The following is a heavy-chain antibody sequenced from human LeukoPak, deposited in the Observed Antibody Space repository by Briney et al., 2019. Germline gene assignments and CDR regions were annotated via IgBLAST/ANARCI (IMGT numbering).Heavy chain of an antibody. CDR2: IYSGGST. Sequence: GGSLRLSCAASGFTVSSNYMSWVRQAPGKGLEWVSVIYSGGSTYYADSVKGRFTISRDNSKNTLYLQMNSLRAEDTAVYYCARGDLAAGYYYMDVWGKGTTVTVSS. CDR3: ARGDLAAGYYYMDV. J-gene: IGHJ6*03. CDR1: GFTVSSNY. V-gene: IGHV3-53*05. D-gene: IGHD6-13*01.